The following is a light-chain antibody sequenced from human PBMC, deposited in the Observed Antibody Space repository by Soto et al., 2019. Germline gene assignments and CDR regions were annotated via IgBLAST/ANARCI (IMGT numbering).Light chain of an antibody. CDR2: KAS. V-gene: IGKV1-5*03. CDR1: QSISDW. CDR3: QQYHIYWA. J-gene: IGKJ1*01. Sequence: DIPMTQSPSTLSASVGDRVTITCRASQSISDWLAWYQQKPGKAPKLLIYKASSLESGVPSRFSGSGSGTEFTLTISSLQPDDFANYYCQQYHIYWAFGQGTKV.